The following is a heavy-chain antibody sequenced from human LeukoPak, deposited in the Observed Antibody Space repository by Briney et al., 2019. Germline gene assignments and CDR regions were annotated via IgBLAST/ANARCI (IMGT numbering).Heavy chain of an antibody. CDR2: ISGSGGST. J-gene: IGHJ6*04. V-gene: IGHV3-23*01. CDR3: AELGITMIGGV. CDR1: GFTFSSYA. Sequence: GGSLRLSCAASGFTFSSYAMSWVRQAPGKGLEWVSAISGSGGSTYYADSVKGRFTISRDNAKNPLYLQMNSLRAEDTAVYYCAELGITMIGGVWGKGTTVTISS. D-gene: IGHD3-10*02.